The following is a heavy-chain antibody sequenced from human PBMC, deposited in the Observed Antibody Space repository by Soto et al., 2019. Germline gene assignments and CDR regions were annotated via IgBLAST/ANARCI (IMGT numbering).Heavy chain of an antibody. CDR1: GYTFTSFD. D-gene: IGHD5-18*01. Sequence: GSAVKVSCKASGYTFTSFDITWVRQATGQGLEWMGWMNPNSGNTGYAQKFQGRVTMTSDTSISTAYMELSSLRSDDTAVYHCARAGLTTLELVTTYWGQGTLVPVSS. V-gene: IGHV1-8*01. J-gene: IGHJ4*01. CDR2: MNPNSGNT. CDR3: ARAGLTTLELVTTY.